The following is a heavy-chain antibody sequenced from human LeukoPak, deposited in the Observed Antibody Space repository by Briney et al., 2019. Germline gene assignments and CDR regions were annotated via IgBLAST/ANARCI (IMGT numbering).Heavy chain of an antibody. V-gene: IGHV5-51*01. CDR2: IYPADSDT. D-gene: IGHD4-23*01. Sequence: GESLKISCKGSGYTFSNYWIGWVRQMPGKGLEWMGIIYPADSDTTYSPSFRGQVTISADKSINTAYLQWSSLKASDIAMYYCARRPPTVVTLSRDALHIWGQGTMVTVSS. J-gene: IGHJ3*02. CDR1: GYTFSNYW. CDR3: ARRPPTVVTLSRDALHI.